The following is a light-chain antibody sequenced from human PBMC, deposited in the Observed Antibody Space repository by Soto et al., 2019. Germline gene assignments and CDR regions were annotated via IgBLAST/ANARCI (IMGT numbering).Light chain of an antibody. CDR1: SSDVGGYNY. CDR2: DVS. CDR3: SSYTYRVTLDI. V-gene: IGLV2-14*01. Sequence: QSALTQPASVSGSPGQSITISCTGTSSDVGGYNYVSWYQQHSGKAPKLMIYDVSDRPSGVSNRFSGSKSGNTASLTISGLQAEDEADYYCSSYTYRVTLDILGTGTKVTVL. J-gene: IGLJ1*01.